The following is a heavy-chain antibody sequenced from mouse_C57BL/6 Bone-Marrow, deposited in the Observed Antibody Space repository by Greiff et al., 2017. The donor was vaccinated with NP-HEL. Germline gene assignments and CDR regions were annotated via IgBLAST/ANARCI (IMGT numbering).Heavy chain of an antibody. J-gene: IGHJ3*01. CDR2: IDPSDSYT. CDR1: GYTFTSYW. D-gene: IGHD2-1*01. Sequence: VQLQQPGAELVRPGTSVKLSCKASGYTFTSYWMHWVKQRPGQGLEWIGVIDPSDSYTNYNQKFKGKATLTVDTSSSTAYMQLSSLTSADSAVYYCARGGGNYEAWFAYWGQGTVVTVSA. V-gene: IGHV1-59*01. CDR3: ARGGGNYEAWFAY.